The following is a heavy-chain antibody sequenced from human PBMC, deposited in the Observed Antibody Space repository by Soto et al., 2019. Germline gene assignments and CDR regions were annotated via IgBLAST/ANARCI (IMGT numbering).Heavy chain of an antibody. CDR3: ARGSTESYPGSRIFDF. Sequence: EVQLLESGGDLKQPGGSLRLSCVASGLTFGSRAMSWVRPAPGEGLQWVATITDNGGDAKYADSVRGRFVISRDNSKKTLYLQMTSLTAEDSAMYFCARGSTESYPGSRIFDFWGRGTLVTVSS. D-gene: IGHD3-10*01. CDR2: ITDNGGDA. V-gene: IGHV3-23*01. J-gene: IGHJ4*02. CDR1: GLTFGSRA.